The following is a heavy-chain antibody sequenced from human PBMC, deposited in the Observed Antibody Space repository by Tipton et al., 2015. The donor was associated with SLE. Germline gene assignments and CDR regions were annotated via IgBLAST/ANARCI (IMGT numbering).Heavy chain of an antibody. Sequence: TLSLTCAVSGYSITSGEYWGWIRQPPGKGLEWVGSLYHRGSTYYNPSLKSRVTISKDTSKNEIYLKLTSVTATDTAVYFCARDPYDSTWRNGWFDPWGQGTLVTVSS. CDR2: LYHRGST. CDR1: GYSITSGEY. V-gene: IGHV4-38-2*02. J-gene: IGHJ5*02. CDR3: ARDPYDSTWRNGWFDP. D-gene: IGHD6-13*01.